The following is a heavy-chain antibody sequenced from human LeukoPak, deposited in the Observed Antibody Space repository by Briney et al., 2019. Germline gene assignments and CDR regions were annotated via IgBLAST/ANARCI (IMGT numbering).Heavy chain of an antibody. D-gene: IGHD6-19*01. V-gene: IGHV4-39*07. CDR3: ASQYSSGRAAFDI. J-gene: IGHJ3*02. Sequence: KASETLSLTCTVSGGSISSSSYYWGWIRQPPGKGLEWIGSIYYSGSTYYNPSLKSRVTISVDTSKNQFSLKLSSVTAADTAVYYCASQYSSGRAAFDIWGQGTMVTVSS. CDR1: GGSISSSSYY. CDR2: IYYSGST.